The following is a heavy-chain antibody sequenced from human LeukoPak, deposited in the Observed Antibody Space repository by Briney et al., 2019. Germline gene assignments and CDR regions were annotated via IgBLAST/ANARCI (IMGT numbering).Heavy chain of an antibody. D-gene: IGHD3-3*01. CDR2: IYHSGST. Sequence: SETLSLTCTVSGGSISSGGYYWSWIRQPPGKGLEWIGYIYHSGSTYYNPSLKSRVTISVDTSKNQFSLKLSSVTAADTAVYYCARRGRFLEWLLSAYYYYYYMDVWGKGTTVTVSS. V-gene: IGHV4-30-2*01. J-gene: IGHJ6*03. CDR1: GGSISSGGYY. CDR3: ARRGRFLEWLLSAYYYYYYMDV.